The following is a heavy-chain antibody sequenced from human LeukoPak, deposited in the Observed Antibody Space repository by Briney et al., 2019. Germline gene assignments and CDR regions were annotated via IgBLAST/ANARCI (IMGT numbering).Heavy chain of an antibody. D-gene: IGHD3-9*01. J-gene: IGHJ4*02. Sequence: SQTLSLTCTVSGGSISSGSYYWSWIRQPAGKGLEWIGRIYTSGSTNYSPSLKSRVTISVDTSKNQFSLKLSSVTAADTAVYYCARSGYYDILTGLLYFDYWGQGTLVTVSS. V-gene: IGHV4-61*02. CDR3: ARSGYYDILTGLLYFDY. CDR1: GGSISSGSYY. CDR2: IYTSGST.